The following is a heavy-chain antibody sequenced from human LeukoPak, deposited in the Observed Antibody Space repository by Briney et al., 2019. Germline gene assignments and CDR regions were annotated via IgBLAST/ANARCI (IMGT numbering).Heavy chain of an antibody. CDR3: AKGDIVVVVAARPDAFDI. D-gene: IGHD2-15*01. CDR1: GFTFSSYA. Sequence: QSGGSLRLSCAASGFTFSSYAMSWVRQAPGKGLEWVSAISGSGGSTYYADSVKGRFTISRDNSKNTLYLQMNSLRAEDTAVYYCAKGDIVVVVAARPDAFDIWGRGTMVTVSS. V-gene: IGHV3-23*01. J-gene: IGHJ3*02. CDR2: ISGSGGST.